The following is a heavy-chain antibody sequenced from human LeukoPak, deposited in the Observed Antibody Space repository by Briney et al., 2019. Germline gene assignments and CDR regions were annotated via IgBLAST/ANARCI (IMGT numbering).Heavy chain of an antibody. CDR2: ISISGGTT. D-gene: IGHD4-17*01. Sequence: GESLRLSCTASAFAFSNHAMSWVRQAPGKGLEWVSSISISGGTTYYADSVKGRFTISREDSKSTPYLQMNNLRADDTAVYYCANEIRPNDYWGQGTLVTVSS. J-gene: IGHJ4*02. CDR1: AFAFSNHA. CDR3: ANEIRPNDY. V-gene: IGHV3-23*01.